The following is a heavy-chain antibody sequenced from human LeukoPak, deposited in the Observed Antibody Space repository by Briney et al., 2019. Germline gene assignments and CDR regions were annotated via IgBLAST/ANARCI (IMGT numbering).Heavy chain of an antibody. CDR2: INAGNGNT. CDR3: ARAFRYCTNGVCYTTPYYFDY. V-gene: IGHV1-3*03. Sequence: ASVKVSCKASGYTFTSYAMNWVRQAPGQRLEWMGWINAGNGNTKYSQEFQGRVTITRDTSASTAYMELSSLRSEDMAVYYCARAFRYCTNGVCYTTPYYFDYWGQGTLVTVSS. CDR1: GYTFTSYA. J-gene: IGHJ4*02. D-gene: IGHD2-8*01.